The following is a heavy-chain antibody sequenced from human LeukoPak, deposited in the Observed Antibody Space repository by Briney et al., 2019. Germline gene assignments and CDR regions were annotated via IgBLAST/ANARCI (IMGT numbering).Heavy chain of an antibody. Sequence: SETLSLTCTVSGGSISSYNWTWIRQPPGKGLEWIGEINDSGSTNYNPSLKSRVTVSLDTSKNQFSLNLRSVTAADTAVYYCARPSGAAPFKRFDFWGQGSLVTVSS. J-gene: IGHJ4*02. V-gene: IGHV4-34*01. CDR3: ARPSGAAPFKRFDF. CDR1: GGSISSYN. CDR2: INDSGST. D-gene: IGHD1-26*01.